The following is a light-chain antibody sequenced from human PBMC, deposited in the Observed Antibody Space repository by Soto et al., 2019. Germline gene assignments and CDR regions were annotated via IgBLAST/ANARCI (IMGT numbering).Light chain of an antibody. Sequence: DIVMTQSPLSLPVTPGEQASISCRSSQSLLHSNVNNYLDWYLQKPGQPPQLLIYVGSNRASGGTDRFSGSVSGTDSPLKITRVAAGDVGVYYCMQALHPPWACGQGTKVEIK. CDR2: VGS. CDR1: QSLLHSNVNNY. V-gene: IGKV2-28*01. J-gene: IGKJ1*01. CDR3: MQALHPPWA.